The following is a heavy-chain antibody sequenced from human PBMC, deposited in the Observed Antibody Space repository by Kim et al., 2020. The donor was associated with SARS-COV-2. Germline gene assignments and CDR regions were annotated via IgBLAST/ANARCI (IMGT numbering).Heavy chain of an antibody. CDR2: INPSGGST. CDR1: GYTFTSYY. D-gene: IGHD5-12*01. J-gene: IGHJ4*02. V-gene: IGHV1-46*01. Sequence: ASVKVSCKASGYTFTSYYMHWVRQAPGQGLEWMGIINPSGGSTSYAQKFQGRVTMTRDTSTSTVYMELSSLRSEDTAVYYCARSGRGIVATKRAFDYWGQGTLVTVSS. CDR3: ARSGRGIVATKRAFDY.